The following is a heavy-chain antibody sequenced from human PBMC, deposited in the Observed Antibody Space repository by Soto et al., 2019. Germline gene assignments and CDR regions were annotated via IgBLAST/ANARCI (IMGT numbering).Heavy chain of an antibody. D-gene: IGHD3-16*01. CDR3: ARIQSGYDYVLRHLDH. Sequence: GESLKISCQGSGYNFASYWISWVRQMPGKGLEWMGRIDPIDSYTNYSPSFQGHVTISADRSISTAYLQWNSLKASDTAMYYRARIQSGYDYVLRHLDHWGQGTLVTVSS. V-gene: IGHV5-10-1*01. CDR2: IDPIDSYT. CDR1: GYNFASYW. J-gene: IGHJ4*01.